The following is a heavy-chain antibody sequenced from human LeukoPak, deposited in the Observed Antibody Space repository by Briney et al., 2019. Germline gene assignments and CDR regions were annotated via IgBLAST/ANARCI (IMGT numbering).Heavy chain of an antibody. Sequence: SETLSLTCTVSGGSISSCYWSWIRQPPGKGLEWIGYIYYSGSTNYNPSLKSRVTISVDTSKNQFSLKLSSVTAADTAVYYCASYDFWSGLTFEYWGQGTLVTVSS. J-gene: IGHJ4*02. CDR3: ASYDFWSGLTFEY. V-gene: IGHV4-59*01. D-gene: IGHD3-3*01. CDR2: IYYSGST. CDR1: GGSISSCY.